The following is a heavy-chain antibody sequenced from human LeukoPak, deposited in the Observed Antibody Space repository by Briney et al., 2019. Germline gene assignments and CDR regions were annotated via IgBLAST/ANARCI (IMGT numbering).Heavy chain of an antibody. CDR2: IYYSGRS. J-gene: IGHJ4*02. V-gene: IGHV4-39*01. CDR3: ASKPIFCDSGSHWYYFDY. CDR1: GGSISSTNYY. Sequence: PSETLSLTCTVSGGSISSTNYYWGWIRQPPGKGLEWIASIYYSGRSYYNPSLASRVTISVDTSRNQFSLKLSSVTAADTAVYYCASKPIFCDSGSHWYYFDYWGQGTLVTVSS. D-gene: IGHD3-10*01.